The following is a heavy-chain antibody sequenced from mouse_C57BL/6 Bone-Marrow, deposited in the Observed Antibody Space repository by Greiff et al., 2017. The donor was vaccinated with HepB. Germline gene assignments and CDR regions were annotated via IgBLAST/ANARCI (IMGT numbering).Heavy chain of an antibody. Sequence: VHVKQSGPELVKPGASVKISCKASGYSFTDYNMNWVKQSNGKSLEWIGVINPNYGTTSYNQKFKGKATLTVDQSSSTAYMQLNSLTSEDSAVYYCARSRHYDYDGSHYYAMDYWGQGTSVTVSS. V-gene: IGHV1-39*01. CDR2: INPNYGTT. J-gene: IGHJ4*01. CDR3: ARSRHYDYDGSHYYAMDY. CDR1: GYSFTDYN. D-gene: IGHD2-4*01.